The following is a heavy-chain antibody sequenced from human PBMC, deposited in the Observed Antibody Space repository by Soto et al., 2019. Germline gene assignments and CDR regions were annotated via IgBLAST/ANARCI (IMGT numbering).Heavy chain of an antibody. CDR2: IDGGSHST. D-gene: IGHD3-16*01. Sequence: GGSLRLSCAASGFTFSDDAMSWVRQAPGKGLEWVSLIDGGSHSTSYADSVKGRFTISRDYSKNTLFLQMNSLRAEDTAIYYCTKHMIALATASIYWGQGALVTVSS. J-gene: IGHJ4*02. CDR3: TKHMIALATASIY. CDR1: GFTFSDDA. V-gene: IGHV3-23*01.